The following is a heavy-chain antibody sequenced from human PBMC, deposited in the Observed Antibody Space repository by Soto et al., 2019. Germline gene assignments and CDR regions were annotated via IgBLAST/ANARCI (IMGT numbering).Heavy chain of an antibody. CDR3: ARGEEGLQLHDAFDI. CDR2: IYYSGST. J-gene: IGHJ3*02. CDR1: GGSISSGGYY. V-gene: IGHV4-31*03. D-gene: IGHD5-12*01. Sequence: QVQLQESGPGLVKPSQTLSLTCTVSGGSISSGGYYWSWIRQHPGKGLEWIGYIYYSGSTYYNPSLKSRVTISVDTSKNQFSLKLSSVTAADTAVYYCARGEEGLQLHDAFDIWGQGTMVTVSS.